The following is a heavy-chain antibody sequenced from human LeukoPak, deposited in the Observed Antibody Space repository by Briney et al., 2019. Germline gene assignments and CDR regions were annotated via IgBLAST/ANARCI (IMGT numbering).Heavy chain of an antibody. V-gene: IGHV3-23*01. Sequence: PGGSLRLSCAASGFTFSSYAMSWVRQAPGKGLEWVSAIKGRFTISRDNSKNTLYLQMNSLRAEDTAVYYCARGEVNPFDYWGQGPLVTVSS. J-gene: IGHJ4*02. D-gene: IGHD3-16*01. CDR1: GFTFSSYA. CDR3: ARGEVNPFDY. CDR2: I.